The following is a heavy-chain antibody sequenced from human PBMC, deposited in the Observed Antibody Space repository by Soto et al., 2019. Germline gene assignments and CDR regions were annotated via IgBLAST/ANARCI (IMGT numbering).Heavy chain of an antibody. CDR2: IYYSGST. D-gene: IGHD3-10*01. Sequence: PSETLSLTCTVSGGSISSYYWSWIRQPPGKGLEWIGYIYYSGSTNYNPSLKSRVTISVDTSKNQFSLKLSSVTAADTAVYYCARGQVLLWFGELLSHRDGYYYYYMDVWGKGTTVTVSS. J-gene: IGHJ6*03. V-gene: IGHV4-59*01. CDR3: ARGQVLLWFGELLSHRDGYYYYYMDV. CDR1: GGSISSYY.